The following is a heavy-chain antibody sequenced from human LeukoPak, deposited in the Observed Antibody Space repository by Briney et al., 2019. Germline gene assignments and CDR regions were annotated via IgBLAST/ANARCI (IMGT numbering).Heavy chain of an antibody. V-gene: IGHV4-39*01. CDR3: ARLTKGRYFDYIFAF. CDR1: GFSVSDPLSY. CDR2: INFIGRT. J-gene: IGHJ4*02. Sequence: PSETPSLTCTVSGFSVSDPLSYWGWVRQPPGKGLEWIAEINFIGRTSYNSSLNSRVTMSVDTSKNQFSLKMTSLTAADTAVYFCARLTKGRYFDYIFAFWGQGILVTVSS. D-gene: IGHD3-9*01.